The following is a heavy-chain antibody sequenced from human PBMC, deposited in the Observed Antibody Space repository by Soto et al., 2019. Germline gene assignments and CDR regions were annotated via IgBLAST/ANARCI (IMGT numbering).Heavy chain of an antibody. CDR1: GFTFSSYG. V-gene: IGHV3-33*01. Sequence: QVQLVGSGGGVVQPGRSLRLSCAASGFTFSSYGMHWVRQAPGKGLEWVAVIWYDGSNKYYADSVKGRFTISRDKSKNTLYLQMNSLRAEDTAVYYCARGQFDDSSGGFDYWGQGTLVTVSS. CDR2: IWYDGSNK. J-gene: IGHJ4*02. CDR3: ARGQFDDSSGGFDY. D-gene: IGHD3-22*01.